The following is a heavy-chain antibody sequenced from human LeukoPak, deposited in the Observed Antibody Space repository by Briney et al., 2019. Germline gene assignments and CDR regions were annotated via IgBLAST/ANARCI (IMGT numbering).Heavy chain of an antibody. CDR3: ARDNHIGGAFDI. V-gene: IGHV4-59*01. D-gene: IGHD2-21*01. Sequence: PSETLSLTCAVYGGSFSGYYWSWIRQPPGKGLEWIGYIYYSGSTNYNPSLKSRVTISVDTSKNQFSLKLSSVTAADTAVYYCARDNHIGGAFDIWGQGTMVTVSS. CDR2: IYYSGST. CDR1: GGSFSGYY. J-gene: IGHJ3*02.